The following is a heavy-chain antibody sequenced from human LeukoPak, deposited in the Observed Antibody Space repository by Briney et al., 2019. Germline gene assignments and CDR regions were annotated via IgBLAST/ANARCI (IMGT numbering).Heavy chain of an antibody. J-gene: IGHJ3*02. D-gene: IGHD3-22*01. CDR1: GGTFSSYA. CDR2: IIPIFGTA. Sequence: AASVKVSCKASGGTFSSYAISWVRQAPGQGLEWMGGIIPIFGTANYAQKFQGRVTITADKSTSTAYMELSSLRSEDTAVYYCARDLKFEDDSSGYYYKAFDIWGQGTMVTVSS. V-gene: IGHV1-69*06. CDR3: ARDLKFEDDSSGYYYKAFDI.